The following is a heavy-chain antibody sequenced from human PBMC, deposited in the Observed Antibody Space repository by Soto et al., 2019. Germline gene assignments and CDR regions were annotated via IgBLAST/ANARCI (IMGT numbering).Heavy chain of an antibody. CDR1: GYTFTSYD. Sequence: QVQLVQSGAEVKKPGASVKVSCKASGYTFTSYDINWVRQATGQGLEWMGWMNPNSGNTAYAQKFQGRGTMTRNTTISPAYMELSSLSSEDPALYFCAREHIGGFDPWGQATLVTVSS. J-gene: IGHJ5*02. V-gene: IGHV1-8*01. CDR2: MNPNSGNT. CDR3: AREHIGGFDP. D-gene: IGHD2-21*01.